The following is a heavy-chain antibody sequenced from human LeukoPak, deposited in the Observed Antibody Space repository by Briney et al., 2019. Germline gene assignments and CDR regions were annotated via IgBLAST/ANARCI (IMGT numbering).Heavy chain of an antibody. V-gene: IGHV1-18*04. Sequence: ASVKVSCKASGYTFTSYYMHWVRQAPGQGLEWMGWISAYNGNTNYAQKLQGRVTMTTDTSTSTAYMELRSLRSDDTAVYYCARIGYCSSTSCYGPLDYWGQGTLVTVSS. CDR3: ARIGYCSSTSCYGPLDY. D-gene: IGHD2-2*01. CDR1: GYTFTSYY. CDR2: ISAYNGNT. J-gene: IGHJ4*02.